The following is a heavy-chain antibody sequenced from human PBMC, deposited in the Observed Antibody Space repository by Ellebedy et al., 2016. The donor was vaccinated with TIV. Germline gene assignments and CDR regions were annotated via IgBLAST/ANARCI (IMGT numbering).Heavy chain of an antibody. V-gene: IGHV1-69*13. Sequence: SVKVSCXASGGTFSNYAISWVRQAPGQGLEWMGGIIPIFGTANYAQKFQGRVTITADESTSTAYMELSSLRSEDTAVYYCAKKGDGSGSYCNFGYWGQGTLVTVSS. CDR2: IIPIFGTA. CDR3: AKKGDGSGSYCNFGY. CDR1: GGTFSNYA. J-gene: IGHJ4*02. D-gene: IGHD3-10*01.